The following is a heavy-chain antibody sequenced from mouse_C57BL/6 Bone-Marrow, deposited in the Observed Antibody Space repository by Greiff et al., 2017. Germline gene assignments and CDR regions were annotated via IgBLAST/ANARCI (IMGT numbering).Heavy chain of an antibody. D-gene: IGHD2-4*01. Sequence: EVQLVESGGDLVKPGGSLKLSCAASGFTFSSYGMSWVRQTPDKRLEWVATISSGGSYTYYPDSVKGRFTISRDNAKNTLYLEMSSLKSEDTSVYYCARYDYDDRFAYWGQGTLVTVSA. CDR2: ISSGGSYT. V-gene: IGHV5-6*01. CDR3: ARYDYDDRFAY. CDR1: GFTFSSYG. J-gene: IGHJ3*01.